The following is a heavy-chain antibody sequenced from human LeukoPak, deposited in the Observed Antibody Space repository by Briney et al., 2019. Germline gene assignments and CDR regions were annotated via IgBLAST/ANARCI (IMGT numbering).Heavy chain of an antibody. D-gene: IGHD3-10*01. CDR2: IYYSGST. V-gene: IGHV4-59*01. CDR1: GGSISSYY. Sequence: SETLSLTCTVSGGSISSYYWSWIRQPPGKGLEWIGYIYYSGSTNYNPSLESRVTISVDTSKNQFSLKLSSVTAADTAVYYCARDAGYYGSGSLDVWGKGTTVTVSS. J-gene: IGHJ6*04. CDR3: ARDAGYYGSGSLDV.